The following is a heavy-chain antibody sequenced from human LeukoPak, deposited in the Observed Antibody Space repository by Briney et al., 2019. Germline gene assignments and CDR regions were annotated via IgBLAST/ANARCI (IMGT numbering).Heavy chain of an antibody. Sequence: GAAVKVSCKASGYTFTGFYMHWVRQAPGQGLEWMGRINPNSGGTNYAQKFQGRITMTRDTSISTDYMELSRLRSEDTAVYYCARAISGKYYFDYWGQGTLVTVSS. V-gene: IGHV1-2*06. J-gene: IGHJ4*02. CDR1: GYTFTGFY. CDR3: ARAISGKYYFDY. D-gene: IGHD2-21*01. CDR2: INPNSGGT.